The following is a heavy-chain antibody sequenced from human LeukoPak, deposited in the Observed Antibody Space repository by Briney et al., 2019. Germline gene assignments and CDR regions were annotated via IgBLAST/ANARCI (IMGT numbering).Heavy chain of an antibody. V-gene: IGHV4-34*01. CDR2: IDHSGNT. D-gene: IGHD2-15*01. CDR3: ARVVAHFDY. Sequence: PSETLSLTCAVYDGSLSGYYWTWIRQPPGKGVEWIGEIDHSGNTNYNPSLKSRVTISVDTSKNQFSLNLSSVTAADTAVYYCARVVAHFDYWGQGTLVTVSS. J-gene: IGHJ4*02. CDR1: DGSLSGYY.